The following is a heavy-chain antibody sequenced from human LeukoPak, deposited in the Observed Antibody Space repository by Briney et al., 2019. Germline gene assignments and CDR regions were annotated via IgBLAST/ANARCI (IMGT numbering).Heavy chain of an antibody. D-gene: IGHD2-15*01. V-gene: IGHV5-51*01. CDR3: ARPPVLSPDPNAFDI. Sequence: GESLKISCTGSGYSFTSYWIAWVRQMPGKGLEWMGIIYPGDSDTRYSPSFQGQVTISADKSISTAYLQWSSLKASDTAMYYCARPPVLSPDPNAFDIWGQGTMVTVSS. J-gene: IGHJ3*02. CDR1: GYSFTSYW. CDR2: IYPGDSDT.